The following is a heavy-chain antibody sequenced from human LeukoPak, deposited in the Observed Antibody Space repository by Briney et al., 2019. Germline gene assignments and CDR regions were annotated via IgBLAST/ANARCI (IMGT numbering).Heavy chain of an antibody. V-gene: IGHV1-18*01. Sequence: ASVKVSCKASGYTFTSYGISWVRQAPGQGLEWMGWISAYNGNTNYAQKLQGRVTMTTDTSTSTAYMELRSLRSDDTAVYYCAREVVTTPPGAAFDIWGQGTMVTVSS. CDR1: GYTFTSYG. CDR3: AREVVTTPPGAAFDI. J-gene: IGHJ3*02. D-gene: IGHD4-11*01. CDR2: ISAYNGNT.